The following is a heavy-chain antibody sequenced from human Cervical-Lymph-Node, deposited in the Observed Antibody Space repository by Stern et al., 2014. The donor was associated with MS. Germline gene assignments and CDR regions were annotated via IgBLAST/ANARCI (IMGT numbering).Heavy chain of an antibody. CDR3: ARKSLSMDHYFDS. CDR1: GASISSYY. D-gene: IGHD2-2*03. Sequence: QVQLQESGPGLVKPSETLSLTCTVSGASISSYYWNWIRQTPGKGLEWAGYIYYTGTTNYNPSLKGRVAISLDTSKNQFSLILRSVSAADTAVYYCARKSLSMDHYFDSWGQGTLVTVSS. CDR2: IYYTGTT. V-gene: IGHV4-59*01. J-gene: IGHJ4*02.